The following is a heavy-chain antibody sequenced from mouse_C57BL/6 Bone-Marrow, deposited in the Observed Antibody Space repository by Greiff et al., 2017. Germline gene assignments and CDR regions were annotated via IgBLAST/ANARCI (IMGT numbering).Heavy chain of an antibody. Sequence: EVKLMESGGDLVKPGGSLKLSCAASGFTFSSYGMSWVRQTPDKRLEWVATISSGGSYTYYPDSVKGRFTISRDNAKNTLYLQMSRLKSEDTAMYYCARRLYDYDGGYYFDYWGQGTTLTVSS. CDR1: GFTFSSYG. CDR3: ARRLYDYDGGYYFDY. J-gene: IGHJ2*01. V-gene: IGHV5-6*02. CDR2: ISSGGSYT. D-gene: IGHD2-4*01.